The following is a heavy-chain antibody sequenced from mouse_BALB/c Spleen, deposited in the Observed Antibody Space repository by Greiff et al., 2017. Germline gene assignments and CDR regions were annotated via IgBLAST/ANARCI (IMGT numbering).Heavy chain of an antibody. D-gene: IGHD6-2*01. Sequence: EVHLVESGGGLVKPGGSLKLSCAASGFTFSSFGMHWVRQAPEKGLEWVAYISSGSSTIYYADTVKGRFTISRDNPKNTLFLQMTSLRSEDTAMYYCARSVSVTAWFAYWGQGTLVTVSA. J-gene: IGHJ3*01. CDR3: ARSVSVTAWFAY. CDR1: GFTFSSFG. CDR2: ISSGSSTI. V-gene: IGHV5-17*02.